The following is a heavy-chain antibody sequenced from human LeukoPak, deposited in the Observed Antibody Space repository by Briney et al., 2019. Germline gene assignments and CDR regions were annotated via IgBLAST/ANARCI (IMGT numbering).Heavy chain of an antibody. D-gene: IGHD1-1*01. CDR3: AIRRTTGTTGYFDY. CDR2: ISTSEST. J-gene: IGHJ4*02. V-gene: IGHV4-4*09. CDR1: RGSISTYY. Sequence: SETLSLTCTISRGSISTYYWSWIRQPPGKGLEWIGYISTSESTNYNPSLKSRITISVDTSKNQFSLNLSSVTAADTAVYYCAIRRTTGTTGYFDYWGQGTLVTVSS.